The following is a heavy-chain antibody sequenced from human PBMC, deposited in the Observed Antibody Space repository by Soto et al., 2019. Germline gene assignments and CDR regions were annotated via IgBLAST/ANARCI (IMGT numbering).Heavy chain of an antibody. D-gene: IGHD1-1*01. J-gene: IGHJ4*02. CDR3: VRDLAQNWNDVGAFDY. CDR2: ISYDGTNK. CDR1: GFTFSNYA. V-gene: IGHV3-30-3*01. Sequence: QVQLVESGGGVVQPGRSLRLSCAASGFTFSNYALHWVRQAPGKGLEWVAVISYDGTNKYYADSVKGRFTISRDNSKNXLYLQMNSLRAEDTAVYYCVRDLAQNWNDVGAFDYWGQGTLVTVAS.